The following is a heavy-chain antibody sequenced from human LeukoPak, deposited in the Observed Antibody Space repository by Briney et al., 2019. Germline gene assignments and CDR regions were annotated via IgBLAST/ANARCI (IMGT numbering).Heavy chain of an antibody. CDR1: GFTFSSYW. CDR3: ARDTPEYYDLWSGLVEGRKNDAFDI. J-gene: IGHJ3*02. V-gene: IGHV3-7*01. CDR2: IKQDGSEK. Sequence: GGSLRLSCAASGFTFSSYWMSWVRQAPGKGLEWVANIKQDGSEKYYVDSVKGRFTISRDNAKNSLYLQMNSLRAEDTAVYYCARDTPEYYDLWSGLVEGRKNDAFDIWGQGTMVTVSS. D-gene: IGHD3-3*01.